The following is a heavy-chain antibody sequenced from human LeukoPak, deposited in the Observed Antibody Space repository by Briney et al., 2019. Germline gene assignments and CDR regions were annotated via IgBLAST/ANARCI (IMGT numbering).Heavy chain of an antibody. CDR2: INSDGGTT. CDR1: GFTFGTYW. V-gene: IGHV3-74*01. Sequence: TGGSLRLSCGASGFTFGTYWMHWVRQAPGKGLVRVSGINSDGGTTTYADSVKGRFTISRDNAKNTLYLQMNSLRAEDTAVYYCAELGITMIGGVWGKGTTVTISS. D-gene: IGHD3-10*02. CDR3: AELGITMIGGV. J-gene: IGHJ6*04.